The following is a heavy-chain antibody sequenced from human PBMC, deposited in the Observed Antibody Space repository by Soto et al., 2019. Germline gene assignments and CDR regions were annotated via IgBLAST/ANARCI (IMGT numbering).Heavy chain of an antibody. V-gene: IGHV1-69*06. CDR1: GRSFASYA. J-gene: IGHJ6*02. D-gene: IGHD2-21*01. CDR3: VRVVVPGFGSYYGMDG. Sequence: QVFLVQSGADVKKPGSSVKVSCEASGRSFASYAISWVRQAPGQGFEWMGGFIPQFRTSKYAQKFQGRLTVTGDKTASTAYMELSSLRSEDTAVYYCVRVVVPGFGSYYGMDGWGQGTTVIVSS. CDR2: FIPQFRTS.